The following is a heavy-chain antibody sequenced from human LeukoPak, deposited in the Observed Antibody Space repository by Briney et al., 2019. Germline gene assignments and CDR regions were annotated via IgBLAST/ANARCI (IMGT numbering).Heavy chain of an antibody. Sequence: PGGSLRLSCAASGFTFDDYGMSWVRQAPGKGLEWVSGINWNGGSTGYADSVKGRFTISRDNSKNTLYLQMNSLRAEDTAVYYCARDRLWRAMWLDPWGQGTLVTVSS. D-gene: IGHD2-21*01. CDR1: GFTFDDYG. CDR3: ARDRLWRAMWLDP. J-gene: IGHJ5*02. V-gene: IGHV3-20*04. CDR2: INWNGGST.